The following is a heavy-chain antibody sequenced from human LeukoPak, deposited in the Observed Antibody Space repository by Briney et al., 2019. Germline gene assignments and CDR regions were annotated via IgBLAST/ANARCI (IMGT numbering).Heavy chain of an antibody. CDR3: VRGLYYDILDQLDP. Sequence: GGSLRLSCSASGFTFSSYAMHWVRQAPGKGLEYVSAISSNGGSTYYADSVKGRFTISRDNSKNTLYLQMSSLRAEDTAVYYCVRGLYYDILDQLDPWGQGTLVTVSS. D-gene: IGHD3-9*01. V-gene: IGHV3-64D*06. CDR2: ISSNGGST. J-gene: IGHJ5*02. CDR1: GFTFSSYA.